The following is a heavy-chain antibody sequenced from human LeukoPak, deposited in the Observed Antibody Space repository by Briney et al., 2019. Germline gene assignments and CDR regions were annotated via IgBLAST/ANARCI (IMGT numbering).Heavy chain of an antibody. J-gene: IGHJ6*02. CDR3: ARRSGHHYDMDV. D-gene: IGHD6-25*01. V-gene: IGHV3-48*04. Sequence: GGSLRLSCAASGFTFSSYAMSWVRQAPGKGLEWLSFISSSAITAYYADSVKGRFTISRDNAMNSLYLQMSSLRAEDSAVYYCARRSGHHYDMDVWGQGTTVTVSS. CDR1: GFTFSSYA. CDR2: ISSSAITA.